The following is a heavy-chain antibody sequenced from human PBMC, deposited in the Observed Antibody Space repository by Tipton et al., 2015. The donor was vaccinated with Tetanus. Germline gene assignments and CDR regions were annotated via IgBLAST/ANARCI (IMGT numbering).Heavy chain of an antibody. Sequence: LRLSCTVSGGSISDKKYYWGWIRQPPGKGLEWIASIYFEGSTYYSPSLKSRVTIAVDTSQNVFSLRLTSVTAADTAAYYCARHLYGYWFDPWGQGALVTVSS. V-gene: IGHV4-39*02. D-gene: IGHD5-18*01. J-gene: IGHJ5*02. CDR3: ARHLYGYWFDP. CDR2: IYFEGST. CDR1: GGSISDKKYY.